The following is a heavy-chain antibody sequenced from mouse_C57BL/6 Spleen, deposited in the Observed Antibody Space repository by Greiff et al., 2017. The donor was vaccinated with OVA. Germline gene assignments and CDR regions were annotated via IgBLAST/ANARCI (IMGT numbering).Heavy chain of an antibody. CDR3: ARSFKRDDYAMDY. J-gene: IGHJ4*01. CDR2: IYPGSGST. V-gene: IGHV1-55*01. D-gene: IGHD3-3*01. Sequence: QVQLQQPGAELVKPGASVKTSCKASGYTFTSYWITWVKQRPGQGLEWIGDIYPGSGSTNYNEKFKSKATLTVDTSSSTAYMQLSSLTSEDSAVYYCARSFKRDDYAMDYWGQGTSVTVSS. CDR1: GYTFTSYW.